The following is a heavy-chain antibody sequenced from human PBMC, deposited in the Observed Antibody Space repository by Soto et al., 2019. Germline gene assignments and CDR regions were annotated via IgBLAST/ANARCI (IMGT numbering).Heavy chain of an antibody. D-gene: IGHD6-19*01. CDR3: ARVIAVADFDY. CDR1: GFTFSSYW. V-gene: IGHV3-74*01. Sequence: GGSLRLSCAAYGFTFSSYWMHWVRQAPGKGLVWVSRINSDGSSTSYADSVKGRFTISRDNAKNTLYLQMNSLRAEDTAVYYCARVIAVADFDYWGQGTLVTVSS. CDR2: INSDGSST. J-gene: IGHJ4*02.